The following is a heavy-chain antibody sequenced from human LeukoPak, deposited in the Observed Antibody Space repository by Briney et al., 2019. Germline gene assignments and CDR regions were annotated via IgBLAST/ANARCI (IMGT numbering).Heavy chain of an antibody. CDR3: ARDRSDYVSAYYYYGMDV. CDR1: GGSISSGGYY. V-gene: IGHV4-31*03. CDR2: IYYSGST. D-gene: IGHD4-17*01. Sequence: ASETPSLTCTVSGGSISSGGYYWSWIRQHPGKGLEWIGHIYYSGSTYYNPSLKSRVTISVDTSKNQFSLKLSSVTAADTAVYYCARDRSDYVSAYYYYGMDVWGQGTTVTVSS. J-gene: IGHJ6*02.